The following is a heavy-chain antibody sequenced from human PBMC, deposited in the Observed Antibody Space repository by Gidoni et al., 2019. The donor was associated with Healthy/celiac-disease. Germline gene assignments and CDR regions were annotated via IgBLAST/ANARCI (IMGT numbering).Heavy chain of an antibody. Sequence: EVQLVESGGGLIQPGGSLRLSCAASGFTVSSNYMSWVRPAPGKGLEWVSVIYSGGSTYYADSVKGRFTISRDNSKNTLYLQMNSLRAEDTAVYYCAREGTARGGYYGMDVWGQGTTVTVSS. CDR2: IYSGGST. CDR3: AREGTARGGYYGMDV. J-gene: IGHJ6*02. V-gene: IGHV3-53*01. D-gene: IGHD6-13*01. CDR1: GFTVSSNY.